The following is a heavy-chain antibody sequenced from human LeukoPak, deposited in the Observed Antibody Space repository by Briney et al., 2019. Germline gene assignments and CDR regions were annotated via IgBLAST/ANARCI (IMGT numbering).Heavy chain of an antibody. CDR2: INHSGST. Sequence: PSETLSPTCAVHGGSFSGYYWSWIRQPPGKGLEWIGEINHSGSTNYNPSLKSRVTISVDTSKNQFSLKLSSVTAADTAVYYCAIRRGYSYGYGPWGQGTLVTVSS. D-gene: IGHD5-18*01. CDR1: GGSFSGYY. J-gene: IGHJ4*02. CDR3: AIRRGYSYGYGP. V-gene: IGHV4-34*01.